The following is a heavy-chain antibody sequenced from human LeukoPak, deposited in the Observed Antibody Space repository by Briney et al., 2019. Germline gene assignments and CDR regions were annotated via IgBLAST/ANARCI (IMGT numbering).Heavy chain of an antibody. J-gene: IGHJ2*01. Sequence: GGSLRLSCAASGFTVSSNYMSWVRQAPGKGLEWVSVIYSGGSTYYADSVKGRFTISRDNAKNSLYLQMNSLRAEDTAVYYCARARREYQLRTDWFDPWGRGTLVTVSS. CDR1: GFTVSSNY. D-gene: IGHD2-2*01. V-gene: IGHV3-53*01. CDR2: IYSGGST. CDR3: ARARREYQLRTDWFDP.